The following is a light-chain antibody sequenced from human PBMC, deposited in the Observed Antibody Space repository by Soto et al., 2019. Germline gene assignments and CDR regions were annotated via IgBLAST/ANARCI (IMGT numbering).Light chain of an antibody. Sequence: EIVLTQSPGTLSLSPGERATLSCRASQNVANNYLAWYQQKPGQAPRLLIYDASSRATGIPDRFSGSGSGTDFTLTINRLDPEDFAVYYCQQYGGSPLVTFGGGTKVEIK. CDR1: QNVANNY. CDR3: QQYGGSPLVT. CDR2: DAS. J-gene: IGKJ4*01. V-gene: IGKV3-20*01.